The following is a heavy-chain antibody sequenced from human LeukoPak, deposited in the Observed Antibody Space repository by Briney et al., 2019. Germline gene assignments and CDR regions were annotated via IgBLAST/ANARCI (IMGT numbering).Heavy chain of an antibody. D-gene: IGHD2/OR15-2a*01. CDR2: AHPATSII. CDR1: EYDFANYW. J-gene: IGHJ5*02. V-gene: IGHV5-51*01. Sequence: NHGDSLKISCKGPEYDFANYWIGWVRQTPGGGLEWMGIAHPATSIIHYGPSFQGQVTISFDRSLSTAYLQWTSLKASDSGMYFCARRKFYDTYLDPWGRGTLVTVSS. CDR3: ARRKFYDTYLDP.